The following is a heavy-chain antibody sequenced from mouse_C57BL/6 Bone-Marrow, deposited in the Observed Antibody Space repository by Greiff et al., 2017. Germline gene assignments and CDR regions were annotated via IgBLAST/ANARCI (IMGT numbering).Heavy chain of an antibody. V-gene: IGHV1-56*01. Sequence: VQLQESGPELVRPGASVKISCKAPGYTFTSHWMQWVRQRPGQGLAWIGEIFPGSGSTYYNEKFKGKATLTVDTSSSTAYMQLSSLTSEDSAVYFCARSYYGSRGAWFAYWGQGTLVTVSA. J-gene: IGHJ3*01. CDR3: ARSYYGSRGAWFAY. CDR1: GYTFTSHW. CDR2: IFPGSGST. D-gene: IGHD1-1*01.